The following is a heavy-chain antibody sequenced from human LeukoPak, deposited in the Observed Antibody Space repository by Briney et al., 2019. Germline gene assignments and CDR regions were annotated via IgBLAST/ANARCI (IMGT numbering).Heavy chain of an antibody. Sequence: GGTLRLSCAASGFTFCSDGINWGRHAPGKGLEWGAGISNDGSNKYYADSANVRFPFSRDNSRATSYLQMTSLRAEDTAVYYCSKERLGALYYYASSGYYRLDYWGEGTRVRVS. V-gene: IGHV3-30*18. CDR1: GFTFCSDG. CDR2: ISNDGSNK. D-gene: IGHD3-22*01. CDR3: SKERLGALYYYASSGYYRLDY. J-gene: IGHJ4*02.